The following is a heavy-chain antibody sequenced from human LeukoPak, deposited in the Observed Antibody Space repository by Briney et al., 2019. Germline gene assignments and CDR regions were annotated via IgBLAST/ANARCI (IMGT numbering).Heavy chain of an antibody. D-gene: IGHD7-27*01. CDR3: TRQLGMKGTSYYYYMDV. CDR2: ISYDGSNK. CDR1: GFTFSSYA. V-gene: IGHV3-30*04. Sequence: QPGRSLRLSCAASGFTFSSYAMHWVRQAPGKGLEWVAVISYDGSNKYYADSVKGRFTISRDNSKNTLYLQMNSLRAEDTAVYYCTRQLGMKGTSYYYYMDVWGKGTTVTVSS. J-gene: IGHJ6*03.